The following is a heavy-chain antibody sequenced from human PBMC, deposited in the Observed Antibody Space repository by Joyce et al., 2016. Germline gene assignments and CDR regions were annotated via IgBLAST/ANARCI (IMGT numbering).Heavy chain of an antibody. Sequence: EVHLVESGGGLVQPGGSLRLSCAASGIIFSSTEMNWVRQAPGKGLEWISSINSDDSRIHYADSVRGRFTISRDNARNSLYLEMNYLRVEDTAIYYCTTPSCANWGQGSLVTVSS. J-gene: IGHJ4*02. CDR3: TTPSCAN. CDR1: GIIFSSTE. V-gene: IGHV3-48*03. CDR2: INSDDSRI. D-gene: IGHD2-2*01.